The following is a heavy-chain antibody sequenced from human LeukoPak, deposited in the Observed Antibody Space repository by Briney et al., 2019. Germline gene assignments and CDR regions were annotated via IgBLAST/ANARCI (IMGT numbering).Heavy chain of an antibody. D-gene: IGHD6-19*01. CDR3: ARDPIPRIAVAGTRDY. V-gene: IGHV3-21*01. CDR1: GFTFSSYS. Sequence: GGSLRLSCAASGFTFSSYSMNWVRQAPGKGLEWVSSISSSSSYIYYADSVKGRFTISRDNAKNSLYLQMNSLRAEDTAVYYCARDPIPRIAVAGTRDYWGQGTLVTVSS. J-gene: IGHJ4*02. CDR2: ISSSSSYI.